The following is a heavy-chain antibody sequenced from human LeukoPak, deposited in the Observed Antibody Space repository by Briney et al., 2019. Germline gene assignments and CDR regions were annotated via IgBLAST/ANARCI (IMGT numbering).Heavy chain of an antibody. D-gene: IGHD1-1*01. CDR2: IVVGSGNT. CDR3: TRGYSRNNWYAFDI. J-gene: IGHJ3*02. V-gene: IGHV1-58*01. Sequence: IVVGSGNTNYAQKFQERVTITRDMSTSTAYMELSSLKTEDTAVYYCTRGYSRNNWYAFDIWGQGTMVTVSS.